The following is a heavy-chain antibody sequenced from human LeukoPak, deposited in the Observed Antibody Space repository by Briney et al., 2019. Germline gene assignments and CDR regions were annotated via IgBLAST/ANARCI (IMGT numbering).Heavy chain of an antibody. CDR1: GIAFRSYA. J-gene: IGHJ4*02. D-gene: IGHD2-15*01. V-gene: IGHV3-23*01. Sequence: GGSLRLSCAASGIAFRSYAMSWGRQAPGQGLEWVSAISGSGGSIYYADSVKGRFTISRDNSKNTLYLQMNSLRAEDTAVYYCATDLERVAATNTGTRYGFGGQFDYWGQGTLVTVSS. CDR3: ATDLERVAATNTGTRYGFGGQFDY. CDR2: ISGSGGSI.